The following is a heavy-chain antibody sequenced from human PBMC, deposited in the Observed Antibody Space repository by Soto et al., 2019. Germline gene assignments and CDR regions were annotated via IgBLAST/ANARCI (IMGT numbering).Heavy chain of an antibody. J-gene: IGHJ5*02. Sequence: GGSLRLSCAASGFTFSSYWMSWVRQAPGKGLEWVANIKQDGSEKYYVDSVKGRFTISRDNAKNSLYLQMNSLRAEDTAVYYCARASERSNWNWFDPWGQGTLVTVSS. CDR3: ARASERSNWNWFDP. D-gene: IGHD1-20*01. V-gene: IGHV3-7*01. CDR1: GFTFSSYW. CDR2: IKQDGSEK.